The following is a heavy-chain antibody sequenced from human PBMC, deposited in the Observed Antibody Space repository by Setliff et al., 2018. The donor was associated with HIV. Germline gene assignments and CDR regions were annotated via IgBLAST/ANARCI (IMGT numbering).Heavy chain of an antibody. CDR2: IYHSGST. CDR1: DGSISSHY. V-gene: IGHV4-59*11. CDR3: ARDPGGLYCRSASCQGGWFDP. D-gene: IGHD2-2*01. J-gene: IGHJ5*02. Sequence: PSETLSLTFTVSDGSISSHYWSWIRQPPGKGLEWIGTIYHSGSTKHNPSLRSRVSISVDRPKNQFSLNLSSVTAADTAVYYCARDPGGLYCRSASCQGGWFDPWGQGTLVTVSS.